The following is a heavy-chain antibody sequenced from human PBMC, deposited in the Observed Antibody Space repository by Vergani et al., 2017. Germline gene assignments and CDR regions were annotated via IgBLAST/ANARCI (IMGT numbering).Heavy chain of an antibody. D-gene: IGHD3-10*01. CDR2: INHRGST. J-gene: IGHJ6*02. Sequence: QVQLQQWGAGLLKPSETLSLTCAVYGGSFSGYYWSWIRQPPGKGLEWIGEINHRGSTNYNPSLKRRVTISVDTSKNQFSLKLRSVTAADTAVYYCARAVGLIYYSYGVDGWGQGTMVTVSS. CDR1: GGSFSGYY. V-gene: IGHV4-34*01. CDR3: ARAVGLIYYSYGVDG.